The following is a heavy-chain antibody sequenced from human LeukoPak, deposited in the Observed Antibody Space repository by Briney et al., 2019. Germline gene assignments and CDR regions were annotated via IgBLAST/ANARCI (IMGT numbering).Heavy chain of an antibody. CDR1: GFTFSSYW. V-gene: IGHV3-7*01. Sequence: GGSLRLSCAASGFTFSSYWMSWVRQAPGKGLEWVANIKQDGSEKYYVDSVKGRFTISRDNAKNSLYLQMNSLRAEDTAVYYCARGPFWSGSTYYLDYWGQGTLVTVSA. J-gene: IGHJ4*02. D-gene: IGHD3-3*01. CDR2: IKQDGSEK. CDR3: ARGPFWSGSTYYLDY.